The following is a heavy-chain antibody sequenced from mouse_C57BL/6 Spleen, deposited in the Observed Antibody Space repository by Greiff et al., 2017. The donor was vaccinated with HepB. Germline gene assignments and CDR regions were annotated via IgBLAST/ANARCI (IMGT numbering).Heavy chain of an antibody. J-gene: IGHJ2*01. CDR3: APHYYGSHYFDY. V-gene: IGHV1-19*01. CDR1: GYTFTDYY. CDR2: INPYNGGT. Sequence: EVQLQQSGPVLVKPGASVKMSCKASGYTFTDYYMNWVKQSHGKSLEWIGVINPYNGGTSYNQKFKGKATLTVDKSSSTAYMELNSLTSEDSAVYYCAPHYYGSHYFDYWGQGTTLTVSS. D-gene: IGHD1-1*01.